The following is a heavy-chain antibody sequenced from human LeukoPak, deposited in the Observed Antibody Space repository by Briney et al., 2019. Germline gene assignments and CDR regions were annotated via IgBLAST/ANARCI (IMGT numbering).Heavy chain of an antibody. CDR3: ARWFDYDSSGYDYYYGMDV. D-gene: IGHD3-22*01. Sequence: SVKVSCKASGGTFSSYAISWVRQAPGQGLEWMGGIIPTFGTANYAQKFQGRVTITADESTSTAYMELSSLRSEDTAVYYCARWFDYDSSGYDYYYGMDVWGQGTTVTVSS. V-gene: IGHV1-69*13. CDR1: GGTFSSYA. J-gene: IGHJ6*02. CDR2: IIPTFGTA.